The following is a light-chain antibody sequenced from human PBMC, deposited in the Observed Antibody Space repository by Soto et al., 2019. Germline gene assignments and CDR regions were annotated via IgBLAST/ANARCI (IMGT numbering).Light chain of an antibody. V-gene: IGKV1-5*01. CDR3: QQYNLYPYT. J-gene: IGKJ2*01. Sequence: DIQMTQSPFTLSASVGDRVTITCRASQPITAWLAWYQQKPGKAPNLLIYDASDLQSGVPSRFSGSGSGTEFTLTITGLQPDDFATYYCQQYNLYPYTFGQGTKLEIK. CDR2: DAS. CDR1: QPITAW.